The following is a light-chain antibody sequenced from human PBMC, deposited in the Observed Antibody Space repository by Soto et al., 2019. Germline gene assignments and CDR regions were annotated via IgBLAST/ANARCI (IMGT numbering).Light chain of an antibody. CDR3: QSYARRLSRRWV. CDR1: SSNIGAGYP. CDR2: G. J-gene: IGLJ3*02. V-gene: IGLV1-40*01. Sequence: QSVLTQPPSVSGAPGQRVTISCTGSSSNIGAGYPVHWYQQLPGTAPKLLVAGNRPSGVPDRFSVSKSGASASLAITGLQAEDEADYYCQSYARRLSRRWVFGGGTKLTVL.